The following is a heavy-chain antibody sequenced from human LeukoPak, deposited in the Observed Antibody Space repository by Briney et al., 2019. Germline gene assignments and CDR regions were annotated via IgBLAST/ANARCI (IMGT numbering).Heavy chain of an antibody. D-gene: IGHD4-17*01. CDR1: GGSISSSSYY. J-gene: IGHJ5*02. V-gene: IGHV4-39*01. CDR3: ARLRTTVTTRWFDP. Sequence: SETLSLTCTVSGGSISSSSYYRGWIRQPPGKGLEWIGSIYYSGSTYYNPSLKSRVTISVDTSKNQFSLKLSSVTAADTAVYYCARLRTTVTTRWFDPWGQGTLVTVSS. CDR2: IYYSGST.